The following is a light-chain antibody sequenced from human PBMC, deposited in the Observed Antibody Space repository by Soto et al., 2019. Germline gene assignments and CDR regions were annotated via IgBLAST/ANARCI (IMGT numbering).Light chain of an antibody. V-gene: IGLV2-8*01. CDR1: SSDIGAYNY. J-gene: IGLJ3*02. CDR2: EVN. Sequence: QSVLTQPPSASGSPGQSVTLSCTGTSSDIGAYNYVSWFQQHPGEAPKLIISEVNKRPSGVPDRFSGSKSGNTASLTVSGIQAEDEADYYCTSYGGRDNLMFGGGTKLTVL. CDR3: TSYGGRDNLM.